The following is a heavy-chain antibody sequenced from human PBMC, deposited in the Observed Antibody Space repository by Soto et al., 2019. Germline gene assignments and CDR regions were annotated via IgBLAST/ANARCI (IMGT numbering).Heavy chain of an antibody. Sequence: PGGSHRLSCAASGFTFSSYGMHWVRQAPGKGLEWVAVISYDGSNKYYADSVKGRFTISRDNSKNTLYLQMNSLRAEDTAVYYCAKDAIVGAAYYYYGMDVWGQGTTVTVSS. V-gene: IGHV3-30*18. CDR2: ISYDGSNK. CDR1: GFTFSSYG. D-gene: IGHD1-26*01. CDR3: AKDAIVGAAYYYYGMDV. J-gene: IGHJ6*02.